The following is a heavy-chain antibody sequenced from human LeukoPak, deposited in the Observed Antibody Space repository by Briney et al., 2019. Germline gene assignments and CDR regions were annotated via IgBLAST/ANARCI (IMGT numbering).Heavy chain of an antibody. V-gene: IGHV3-23*01. J-gene: IGHJ4*02. CDR2: ISGSGGGT. CDR1: GFTFSSYA. Sequence: GGSLRLSCAASGFTFSSYAMSWVRQAPGKGLEWVSAISGSGGGTYYANPVKGRFTISRDNSKKTLYLQMNSLRAEDTAVYYCAKTIVPAAIEYYFDYWGQGTLVTVSS. D-gene: IGHD2-2*01. CDR3: AKTIVPAAIEYYFDY.